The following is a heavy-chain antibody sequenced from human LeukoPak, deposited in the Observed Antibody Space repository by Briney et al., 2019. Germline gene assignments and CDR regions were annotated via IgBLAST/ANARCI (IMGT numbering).Heavy chain of an antibody. V-gene: IGHV3-30*02. CDR2: IRFDGSNK. J-gene: IGHJ4*02. CDR1: GFTFSNYG. CDR3: AKDFGYNYGDYFNYFDY. D-gene: IGHD4-17*01. Sequence: GGSLRLSCATSGFTFSNYGMHWVRQAPGKGLEWVAFIRFDGSNKYYADSVQSRFTISRDNSKNTLYLQIKTLRPEDTAVYYCAKDFGYNYGDYFNYFDYWGQGTLVTVSS.